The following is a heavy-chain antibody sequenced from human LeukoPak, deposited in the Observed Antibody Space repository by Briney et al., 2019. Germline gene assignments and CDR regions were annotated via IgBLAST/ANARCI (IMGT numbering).Heavy chain of an antibody. J-gene: IGHJ4*02. CDR3: VRGPHIAATSY. CDR1: GFSFNNYR. CDR2: IKQDGSEK. V-gene: IGHV3-7*03. D-gene: IGHD6-25*01. Sequence: GGSLRLSCVASGFSFNNYRMTWVRQAPGKGLEWVANIKQDGSEKQYVDSVKGRFAISRDNAKKSLYLQINTLRAEDTAVYHCVRGPHIAATSYWGQGTLVTVSS.